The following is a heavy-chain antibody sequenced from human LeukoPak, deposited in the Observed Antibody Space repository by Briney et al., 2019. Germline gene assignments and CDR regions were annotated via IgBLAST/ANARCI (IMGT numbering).Heavy chain of an antibody. CDR3: ARGPASDYNWFDP. V-gene: IGHV1-18*01. J-gene: IGHJ5*02. CDR1: GYTFSTYS. CDR2: ISAYTGHT. Sequence: ASVKVSFKASGYTFSTYSISWVRQAPGQGLEWMGWISAYTGHTNYAQNLQGRVTMTTDTSTSTAYMELRSLRSDDTAVYYCARGPASDYNWFDPWGQGTLVTVSS. D-gene: IGHD2-21*02.